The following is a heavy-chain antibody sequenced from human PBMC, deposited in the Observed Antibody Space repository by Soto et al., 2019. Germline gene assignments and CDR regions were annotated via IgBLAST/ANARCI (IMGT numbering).Heavy chain of an antibody. CDR2: INAGNGNT. D-gene: IGHD3-3*01. J-gene: IGHJ4*02. CDR1: GYTFTSYA. Sequence: GASVKVSCKASGYTFTSYAMHWVRQAPGQRLEWMGWINAGNGNTKYSQKFQGRVTITRDTSASTAYMELSSLRSEDTAVYYCTRDYDFWSGYWSYWGQGTLVTVSS. CDR3: TRDYDFWSGYWSY. V-gene: IGHV1-3*01.